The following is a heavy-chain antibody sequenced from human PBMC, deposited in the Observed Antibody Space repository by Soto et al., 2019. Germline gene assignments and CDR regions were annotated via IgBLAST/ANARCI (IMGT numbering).Heavy chain of an antibody. V-gene: IGHV1-3*01. CDR3: ARAIAVSTAADY. CDR1: GYTFTSYA. CDR2: INARNGNT. Sequence: QVQLVQSGAEVKKPGASVKVSCKASGYTFTSYAMHWVRQAPGQRLEWMGRINARNGNTKYSQKFQGRDTNTRDTSASPEYMGLRKLRSEATAEYYCARAIAVSTAADYW. J-gene: IGHJ4*01. D-gene: IGHD2-21*02.